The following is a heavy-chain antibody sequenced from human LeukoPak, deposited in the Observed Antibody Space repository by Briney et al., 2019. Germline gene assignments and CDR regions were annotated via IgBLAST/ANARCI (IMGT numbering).Heavy chain of an antibody. CDR2: IKPDGSDK. V-gene: IGHV3-7*01. Sequence: GGSLRLSCAASGFTYSTYWMTWVRQAPGKGLEWVANIKPDGSDKNYVDSVGGRFTISRDNAKNSVYLQMNSLRAEDTAIYYCARRGGLDVWGQGTTVTVSS. J-gene: IGHJ6*02. CDR1: GFTYSTYW. CDR3: ARRGGLDV.